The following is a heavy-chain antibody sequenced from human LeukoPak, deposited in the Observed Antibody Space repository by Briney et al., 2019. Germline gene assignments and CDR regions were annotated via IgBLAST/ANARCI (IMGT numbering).Heavy chain of an antibody. CDR1: GFTFSSYA. Sequence: GGSLRLSCAASGFTFSSYAMSWVRQAPGKGLEWVSAISGSGGSTYYADSVKGRFTISRDNSKNTLYLQMNSLRAEDTAVYYCAKPHKETYYDILTGFDGGWFDPWGQGTLVTVSS. CDR3: AKPHKETYYDILTGFDGGWFDP. CDR2: ISGSGGST. J-gene: IGHJ5*02. V-gene: IGHV3-23*01. D-gene: IGHD3-9*01.